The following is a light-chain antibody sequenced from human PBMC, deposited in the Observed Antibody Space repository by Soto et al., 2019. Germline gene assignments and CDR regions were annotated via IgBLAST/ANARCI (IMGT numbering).Light chain of an antibody. Sequence: QSVLTQPPSVSGAPGQRVTISCSGSSSNLGAGYDVQWYRQFPGTAPKLLIYANSVRPSGVPDRFSGSKSGTSASPTISGLQAEDEADYDCCSDAGSYRVFGTGTKVTVL. CDR1: SSNLGAGYD. J-gene: IGLJ1*01. V-gene: IGLV1-40*01. CDR2: ANS. CDR3: CSDAGSYRV.